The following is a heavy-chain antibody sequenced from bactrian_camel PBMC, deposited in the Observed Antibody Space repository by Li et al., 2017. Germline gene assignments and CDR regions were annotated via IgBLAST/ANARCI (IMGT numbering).Heavy chain of an antibody. V-gene: IGHV3S53*01. CDR1: GYTASTYC. D-gene: IGHD4*01. J-gene: IGHJ4*01. CDR2: IVFGGST. CDR3: AAECPPQFDDFRSPQH. Sequence: HVQLVESGGGSVQAGGSLTLSCVISGYTASTYCMGWYRQAPGIECKLISTIVFGGSTFYSDSVKGRFTISHDKSKNTAYLQMNDLKPEDTAMYYCAAECPPQFDDFRSPQHWGRGTQVTVS.